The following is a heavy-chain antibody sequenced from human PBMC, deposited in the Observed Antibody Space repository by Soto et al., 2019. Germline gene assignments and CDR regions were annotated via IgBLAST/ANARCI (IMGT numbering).Heavy chain of an antibody. CDR3: ARRRSYDYIWGSYLPDWFDP. CDR2: IYPGDSDT. Sequence: PGESLKISCKGSGYSFTSYWIGWVRQMPGKGLEWMGIIYPGDSDTRYSPSFQGQVTISADKSISTAYLQWSSLKASDTAMYYCARRRSYDYIWGSYLPDWFDPWGQGTLVTVSS. J-gene: IGHJ5*02. D-gene: IGHD3-16*02. V-gene: IGHV5-51*01. CDR1: GYSFTSYW.